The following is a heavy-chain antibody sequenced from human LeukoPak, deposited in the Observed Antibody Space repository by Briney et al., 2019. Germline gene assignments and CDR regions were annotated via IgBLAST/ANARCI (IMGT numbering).Heavy chain of an antibody. V-gene: IGHV3-7*01. J-gene: IGHJ4*02. CDR3: ARARGYDARGPLDC. CDR1: GFTFSSYW. D-gene: IGHD5-12*01. CDR2: IKQDGSEK. Sequence: PGGSLRLSCAASGFTFSSYWMSWVRQAPGEGLEWVANIKQDGSEKYYVDSVKGRFTISRDNAKNSLYLQMNSLRGEDTAVYYCARARGYDARGPLDCWGQGTLVTVSS.